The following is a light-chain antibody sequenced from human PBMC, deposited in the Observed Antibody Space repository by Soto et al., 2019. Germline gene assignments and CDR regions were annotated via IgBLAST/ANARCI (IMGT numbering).Light chain of an antibody. J-gene: IGLJ1*01. CDR2: GVK. CDR3: SSYTTSYFYV. CDR1: GRDIGAYDY. V-gene: IGLV2-14*01. Sequence: QSALAQPASVSGSPGQSITISCTGSGRDIGAYDYVSWYQQHPGKAPKLLIYGVKNRPSGVSYRFSASKSAFTASLTISGLQAEDEAHYYFSSYTTSYFYVFGPGTKVTVL.